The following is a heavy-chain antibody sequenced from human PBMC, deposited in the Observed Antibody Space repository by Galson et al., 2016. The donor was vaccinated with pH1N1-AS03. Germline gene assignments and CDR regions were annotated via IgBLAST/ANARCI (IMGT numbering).Heavy chain of an antibody. Sequence: SLRLSCAASGFNLSDYYMTWIRQAPGKGLEWVSYIRSSGTTIFYADPVEGRFTISRDNAKNSLFLQMNSLRAEDTAVYYCARSYGGTSLDIWGQGTMVTVSS. CDR1: GFNLSDYY. V-gene: IGHV3-11*01. D-gene: IGHD4-23*01. CDR2: IRSSGTTI. CDR3: ARSYGGTSLDI. J-gene: IGHJ3*02.